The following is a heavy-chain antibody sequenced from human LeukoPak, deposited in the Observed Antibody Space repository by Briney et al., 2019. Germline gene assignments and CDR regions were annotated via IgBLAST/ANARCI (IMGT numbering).Heavy chain of an antibody. V-gene: IGHV3-21*01. CDR3: ARDQPGWSGYSFYYYYYYMDV. CDR2: ISSSSRYI. CDR1: GFTFSSYS. Sequence: GSLRLSCAASGFTFSSYSMNWVRQAPGKGLEWVSSISSSSRYIYYADSVKGRFTISRDNAKNSLYLQMNSLRAEDTAVYYCARDQPGWSGYSFYYYYYYMDVWGKGTTVTVSS. D-gene: IGHD3-3*01. J-gene: IGHJ6*03.